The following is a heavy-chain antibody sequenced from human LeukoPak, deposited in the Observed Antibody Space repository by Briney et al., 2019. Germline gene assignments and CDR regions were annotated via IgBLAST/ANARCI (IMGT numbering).Heavy chain of an antibody. D-gene: IGHD3-10*01. CDR3: ALTMVRGVFYYYYYYMDV. Sequence: SVKVSCKASGGTFSSYAISWVRQAPGQGLEWMGGIIPIFGTANYAQKFQGRVTITADKSTSTAYMELSSLRSEDTAVYYCALTMVRGVFYYYYYYMDVWGKGTTVTVSS. J-gene: IGHJ6*03. CDR1: GGTFSSYA. CDR2: IIPIFGTA. V-gene: IGHV1-69*06.